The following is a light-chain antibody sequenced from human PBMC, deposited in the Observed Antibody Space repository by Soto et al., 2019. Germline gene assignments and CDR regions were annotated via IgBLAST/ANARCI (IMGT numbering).Light chain of an antibody. CDR3: QHYDHLPPFT. V-gene: IGKV1-33*01. Sequence: DIQKTQSPSSLSASVGDRVTITCQASQDIRKYLSWYQQKPGRAPKLLIYGASNLETGVPSRFSGSGYGTDFTFTISSLQPEDIATYYCQHYDHLPPFTFGPGTKVAIK. J-gene: IGKJ3*01. CDR1: QDIRKY. CDR2: GAS.